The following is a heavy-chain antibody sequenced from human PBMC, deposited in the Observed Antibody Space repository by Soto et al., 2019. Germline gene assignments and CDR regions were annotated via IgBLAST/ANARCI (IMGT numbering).Heavy chain of an antibody. V-gene: IGHV3-7*02. J-gene: IGHJ2*01. D-gene: IGHD2-15*01. Sequence: GKGLEWVANINKDGSEKSYEDSVKGRFTISRDTAKNSLYLQMNSLRAEDTAVYHCARVVVFFHAGDGIRDTVPVSAFLLNRSSDL. CDR3: ARVVVFFHAGDGIRDTVPVSAFLLNRSSDL. CDR2: INKDGSEK.